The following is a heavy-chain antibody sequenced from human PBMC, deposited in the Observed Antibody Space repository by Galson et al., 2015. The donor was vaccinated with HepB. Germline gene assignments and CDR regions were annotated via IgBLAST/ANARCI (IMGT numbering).Heavy chain of an antibody. CDR3: TTDPTYYDILTEDNYYYYYMDV. D-gene: IGHD3-9*01. CDR2: IKSKTDGGTT. CDR1: GFTSSNAW. V-gene: IGHV3-15*07. Sequence: SLRLSCAASGFTSSNAWMNWVRQAPGKGLEWVGRIKSKTDGGTTDYAAPVKGRFTISRDDSKNTLYLQMNSLTTEDTAVYYCTTDPTYYDILTEDNYYYYYMDVWGKGTTVTVSS. J-gene: IGHJ6*03.